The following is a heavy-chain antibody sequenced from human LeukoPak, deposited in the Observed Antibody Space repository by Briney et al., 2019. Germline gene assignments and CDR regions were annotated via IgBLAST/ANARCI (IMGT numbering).Heavy chain of an antibody. D-gene: IGHD1-1*01. CDR2: IKEDGSQK. Sequence: GGSLRLSCAASGFTFRSDWMTWVRQAPGKGLEWVANIKEDGSQKNYVDSVKGRFTISRDNAENSLYLQMNGLRVEDTAVYYCARDGDKWNDFDYWGQGTLVTVSS. CDR1: GFTFRSDW. V-gene: IGHV3-7*01. J-gene: IGHJ4*02. CDR3: ARDGDKWNDFDY.